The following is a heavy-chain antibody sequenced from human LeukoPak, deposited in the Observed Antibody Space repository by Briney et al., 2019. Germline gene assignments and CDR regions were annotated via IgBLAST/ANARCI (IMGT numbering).Heavy chain of an antibody. CDR2: ISGSGGST. CDR3: AKDWEYDFWSGYQPRLDY. V-gene: IGHV3-23*01. J-gene: IGHJ4*02. CDR1: GFTFSSYA. D-gene: IGHD3-3*01. Sequence: GGSLRLSCAASGFTFSSYAMSWVRQAPGKGLEWVSAISGSGGSTYYADSVKGRFTISRDNSKNTLYLQMNSLRAEDTAVYYCAKDWEYDFWSGYQPRLDYRGQGTLVTVSS.